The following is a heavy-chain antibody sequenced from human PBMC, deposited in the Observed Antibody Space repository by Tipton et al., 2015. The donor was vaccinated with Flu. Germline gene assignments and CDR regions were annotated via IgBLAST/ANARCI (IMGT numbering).Heavy chain of an antibody. CDR3: ARGYYDILTGYLYTPHWFDP. V-gene: IGHV1-18*01. J-gene: IGHJ5*02. CDR2: YNTYNGYT. D-gene: IGHD3-9*01. Sequence: QSGAEVKKPGASVKVSCKTSGYTFNSYGIAWARQAPGQGLEWMGWYNTYNGYTKYAQILQGRVTMTRDTSISTAYMEPSRLGSDDTAVYYCARGYYDILTGYLYTPHWFDPWGQGTLVTVSS. CDR1: GYTFNSYG.